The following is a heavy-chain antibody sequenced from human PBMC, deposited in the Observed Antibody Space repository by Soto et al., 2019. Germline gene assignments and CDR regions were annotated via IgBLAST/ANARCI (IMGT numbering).Heavy chain of an antibody. V-gene: IGHV1-2*02. CDR1: GYTFTDYY. Sequence: QVQLVQSGAEVKKPGASVKVSCKASGYTFTDYYMHWVRQAPGQGLEWMGWINPNSGGTNYAQKFQGRVTMTRDKSIITAYMELNRLRSDDTAVYYCARDQSPSSGWPGMDVWGQGTTVTVSS. CDR2: INPNSGGT. D-gene: IGHD6-19*01. CDR3: ARDQSPSSGWPGMDV. J-gene: IGHJ6*02.